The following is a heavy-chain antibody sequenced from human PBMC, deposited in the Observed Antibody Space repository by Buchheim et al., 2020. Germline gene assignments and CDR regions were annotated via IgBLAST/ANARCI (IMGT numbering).Heavy chain of an antibody. CDR1: GGSISGSGYY. CDR2: TLYSGST. D-gene: IGHD4-23*01. Sequence: QLQLQESGPGLVKPSETLSLTCTVSGGSISGSGYYWGWIRQPPGRGLEWIGSTLYSGSTYYNPSLKSRVTISVATSKNQPSLKLTSVTAADTAVFYCARSVEDSTSVANFDYWGQGTL. CDR3: ARSVEDSTSVANFDY. V-gene: IGHV4-39*01. J-gene: IGHJ4*02.